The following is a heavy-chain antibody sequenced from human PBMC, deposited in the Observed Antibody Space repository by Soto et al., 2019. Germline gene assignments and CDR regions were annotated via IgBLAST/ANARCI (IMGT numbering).Heavy chain of an antibody. J-gene: IGHJ4*02. V-gene: IGHV1-18*01. CDR3: ARDTNYFDD. CDR1: GYTFTSYG. Sequence: ASVKVSCKASGYTFTSYGISWVRQAPGQGLEWMGWISAYNGNKKYAQKVQGRVTMTTDTSSSTAYMELRSLRSDDTAVYYCARDTNYFDDWGQGTSVIVSS. CDR2: ISAYNGNK.